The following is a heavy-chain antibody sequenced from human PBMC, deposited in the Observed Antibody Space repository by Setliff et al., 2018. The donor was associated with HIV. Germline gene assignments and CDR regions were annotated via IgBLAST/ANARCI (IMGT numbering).Heavy chain of an antibody. J-gene: IGHJ3*02. V-gene: IGHV3-7*03. D-gene: IGHD6-19*01. CDR1: GFTFRSHW. Sequence: GSLRLSCAASGFTFRSHWMSWVRQAPGKGLEWVANIKQGGTENYSVDSVKGRFTISRDDAKNSLFLQINSLRAEDTAMYYCARVLYISGWYGPVVKALDMWGQGTMVTVSS. CDR3: ARVLYISGWYGPVVKALDM. CDR2: IKQGGTEN.